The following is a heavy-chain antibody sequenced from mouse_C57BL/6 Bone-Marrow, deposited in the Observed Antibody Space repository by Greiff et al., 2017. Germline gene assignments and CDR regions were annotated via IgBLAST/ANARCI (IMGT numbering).Heavy chain of an antibody. J-gene: IGHJ1*03. CDR2: INPGSGGT. V-gene: IGHV1-54*01. Sequence: SGAELVRPGTSVKVSCKASGYAFTNYLIEWVKQRPGQGLEWIGVINPGSGGTTYNEKFKGKATLTADKSSSTAYMQLSSLTSEDSAVYFCARYYYGSYWYFDVWGTGTTVTVSS. CDR1: GYAFTNYL. CDR3: ARYYYGSYWYFDV. D-gene: IGHD1-1*01.